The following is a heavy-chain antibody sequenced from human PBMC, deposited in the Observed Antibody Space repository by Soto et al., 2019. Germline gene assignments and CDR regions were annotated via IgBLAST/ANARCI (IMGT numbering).Heavy chain of an antibody. Sequence: PEGPPSRSWAAAAFTFCNCVFNWVRETPVKELEWVAVISYDGSNKYYADSVKGRFTISRDNSKNTLYLQMNSLRAEDTAVYYCANEKAKTRVGFYQYGMDVWGQGHKVNGSS. CDR2: ISYDGSNK. D-gene: IGHD1-26*01. J-gene: IGHJ6*02. V-gene: IGHV3-30*18. CDR3: ANEKAKTRVGFYQYGMDV. CDR1: AFTFCNCV.